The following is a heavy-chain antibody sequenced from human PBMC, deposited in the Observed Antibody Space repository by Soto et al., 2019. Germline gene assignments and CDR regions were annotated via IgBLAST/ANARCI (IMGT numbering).Heavy chain of an antibody. J-gene: IGHJ6*02. V-gene: IGHV5-10-1*01. CDR2: IDPSDSYT. Sequence: HGESLKISCEAFGYNFTHYWINWVRQMPGKGLEWMGRIDPSDSYTHYGPSFQGHVTISFDKSISTAYLQCSSLEASDTAMYYCARLGRGTVGMDVWGQGTTVTVSS. CDR1: GYNFTHYW. D-gene: IGHD4-17*01. CDR3: ARLGRGTVGMDV.